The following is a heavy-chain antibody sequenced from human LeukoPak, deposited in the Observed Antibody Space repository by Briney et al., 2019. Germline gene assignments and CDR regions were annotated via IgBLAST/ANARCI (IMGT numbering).Heavy chain of an antibody. J-gene: IGHJ5*02. CDR3: ARADCSGSTSYLRRSWFDP. CDR2: ISTGSRYI. D-gene: IGHD3-22*01. CDR1: GFRLSDYD. V-gene: IGHV3-21*01. Sequence: PGGSLRLSCAASGFRLSDYDMNWVRQAPGKGLEWVSSISTGSRYIYYAYSVKGRFTISRDDAKNSLYLQMDYLRAEDTAVYYCARADCSGSTSYLRRSWFDPWGQGTLVTVSS.